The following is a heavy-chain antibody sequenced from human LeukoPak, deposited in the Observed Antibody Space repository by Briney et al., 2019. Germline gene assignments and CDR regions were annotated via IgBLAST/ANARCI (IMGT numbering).Heavy chain of an antibody. J-gene: IGHJ6*03. V-gene: IGHV4-4*07. CDR1: GGSISSYY. D-gene: IGHD2-15*01. CDR3: AREPRYCSGTNCYRGGYMDV. CDR2: IYASGTI. Sequence: SETLSLTCTVSGGSISSYYWSWIRQPAGKGLEWIGRIYASGTITYNPSLESRVSMSVDTSKNQFSLKLSSVTAADTAVYYCAREPRYCSGTNCYRGGYMDVWGKGTTVTVSS.